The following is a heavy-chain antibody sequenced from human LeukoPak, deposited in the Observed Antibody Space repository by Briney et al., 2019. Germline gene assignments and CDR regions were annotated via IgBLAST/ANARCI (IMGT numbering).Heavy chain of an antibody. J-gene: IGHJ4*02. CDR1: GSSFTSYW. D-gene: IGHD1-26*01. CDR2: IYPTDSDT. Sequence: GESLQISCKGSGSSFTSYWIGWVRQLPGKGLEWMGIIYPTDSDTRYSPSFQGQFTISADNSITTAYLQWSSLRASDTAMYYCARQRSYDFDYWGQGTLVTVSS. V-gene: IGHV5-51*01. CDR3: ARQRSYDFDY.